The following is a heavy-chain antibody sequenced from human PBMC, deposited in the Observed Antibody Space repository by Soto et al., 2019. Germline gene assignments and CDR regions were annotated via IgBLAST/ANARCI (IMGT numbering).Heavy chain of an antibody. CDR2: IQTKTGGGTA. Sequence: EVQLVASGGVLVKPGESLRLSCAGSGLSFSDVKMTWVRQLPGKGLEWVGRIQTKTGGGTADYPAAVRGRHTISRDDSKNRLYLQLNSLKTEDTAVYYCATDYGWAFQIWGQGTTVTVSS. CDR1: GLSFSDVK. D-gene: IGHD4-17*01. CDR3: ATDYGWAFQI. J-gene: IGHJ3*02. V-gene: IGHV3-15*01.